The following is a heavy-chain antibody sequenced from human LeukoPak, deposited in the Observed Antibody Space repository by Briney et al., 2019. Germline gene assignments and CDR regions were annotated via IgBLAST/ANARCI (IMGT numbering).Heavy chain of an antibody. D-gene: IGHD3-10*01. CDR1: GFTFSSYS. J-gene: IGHJ6*02. CDR2: ISSSSSYI. V-gene: IGHV3-21*01. CDR3: AREFEDPTQSPERYYGMDV. Sequence: GGSLRLSCAASGFTFSSYSMNWVRQAPGKGLEWVSSISSSSSYIYYADSVKGRFTISRDNAKNSLYLQMNSLRAEDTAVYYCAREFEDPTQSPERYYGMDVWGQGTTVTVSS.